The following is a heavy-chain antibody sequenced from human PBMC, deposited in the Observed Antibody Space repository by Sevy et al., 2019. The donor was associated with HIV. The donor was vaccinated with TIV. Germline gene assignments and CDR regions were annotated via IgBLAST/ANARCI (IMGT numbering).Heavy chain of an antibody. CDR1: DSSINDGFSY. CDR3: ARHLAGRGYYGSGPYHAIDY. J-gene: IGHJ4*02. D-gene: IGHD3-16*02. Sequence: SETLSLTCTVSDSSINDGFSYWGWIRQSPGKGLEWIGTIHYSGATDYNPSLKSRVTISADASNKHFSLKVTSVTAADTAIYYCARHLAGRGYYGSGPYHAIDYWGQGALVTVSS. V-gene: IGHV4-39*01. CDR2: IHYSGAT.